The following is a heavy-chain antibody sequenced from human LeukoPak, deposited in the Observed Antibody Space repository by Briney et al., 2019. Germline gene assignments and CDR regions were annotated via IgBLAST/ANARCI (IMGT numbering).Heavy chain of an antibody. CDR2: IYHSGST. D-gene: IGHD3-22*01. CDR3: ARCYDSSGYYCDY. Sequence: SETLSLTCAVSGGSISSSNWWSWVRQPTGKGLQWIGEIYHSGSTNYNPSLKSRVTISVDKSKNQFSLKLSSVTAADTAVYYCARCYDSSGYYCDYWGQGTLVTVSS. CDR1: GGSISSSNW. V-gene: IGHV4-4*02. J-gene: IGHJ4*02.